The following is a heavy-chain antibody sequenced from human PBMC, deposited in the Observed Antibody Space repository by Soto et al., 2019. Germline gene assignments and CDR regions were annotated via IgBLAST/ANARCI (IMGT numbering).Heavy chain of an antibody. V-gene: IGHV4-59*08. Sequence: ETLSLTCTVSGGSISSYYWSWIRQPPGKGLEWIGYIYYSGSTNYNPSLKSRVTISVDTSKNQFSLKLSSVTAADTAVYYCARSKLRFLEWLLPDYWGQGTLVTVSS. CDR2: IYYSGST. CDR1: GGSISSYY. CDR3: ARSKLRFLEWLLPDY. D-gene: IGHD3-3*01. J-gene: IGHJ4*02.